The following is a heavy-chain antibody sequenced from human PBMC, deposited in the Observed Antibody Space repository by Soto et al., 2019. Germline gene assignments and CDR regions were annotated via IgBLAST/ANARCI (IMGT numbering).Heavy chain of an antibody. Sequence: PGGSLRLSCAASGFTCSSYAMSWVRQAPGKGLEWVSAISGSGGSTYYADSVKGRFTISRDNSKNTLYLQMNSLRAEDTAVYYCAKMAIWSRSLYYFDYWGPGPLVTVSS. CDR2: ISGSGGST. D-gene: IGHD3-3*01. J-gene: IGHJ4*02. CDR3: AKMAIWSRSLYYFDY. V-gene: IGHV3-23*01. CDR1: GFTCSSYA.